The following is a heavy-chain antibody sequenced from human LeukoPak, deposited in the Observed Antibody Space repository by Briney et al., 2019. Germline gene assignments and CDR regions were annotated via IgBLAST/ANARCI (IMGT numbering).Heavy chain of an antibody. V-gene: IGHV4-34*01. CDR1: GGSFSGYY. CDR2: INHSGST. D-gene: IGHD3-3*01. Sequence: MSSETLSLTCAVYGGSFSGYYWSWIRQPPGKGLEWIGEINHSGSTNYNPSLKSRVTISVDTSKNQFSLKLSSVTAADTAVYYCARGRPRITIFGVAKNYFDYWGQGTLVIVSS. CDR3: ARGRPRITIFGVAKNYFDY. J-gene: IGHJ4*02.